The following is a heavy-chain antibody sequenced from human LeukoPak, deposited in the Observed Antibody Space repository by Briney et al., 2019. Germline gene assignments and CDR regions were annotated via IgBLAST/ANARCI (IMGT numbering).Heavy chain of an antibody. V-gene: IGHV3-53*01. CDR1: GFTVSSNY. J-gene: IGHJ4*02. CDR2: IYSGGST. D-gene: IGHD2-15*01. Sequence: GGSLRLSCAASGFTVSSNYMSWVRQAPGKGLEWVSVIYSGGSTYYADSVKGRFTISRDNSKNTLYLQMNSLRAEDTAVYYCARAKGCSGGSCYPHDHWGQGTLVTVSS. CDR3: ARAKGCSGGSCYPHDH.